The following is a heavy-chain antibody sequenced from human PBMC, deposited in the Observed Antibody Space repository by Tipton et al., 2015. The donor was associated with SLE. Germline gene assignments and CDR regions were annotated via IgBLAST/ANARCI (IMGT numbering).Heavy chain of an antibody. V-gene: IGHV4-34*01. Sequence: LRLSCAVSGYSISSGYYWSWIRQPPGKGLEWIGEINHSGSTNYNPSLKSRVTISVDTSKNQFSLKLSSVTAADTAVYYCARGGPGRFGEGPFREYYYYMDVWGKGTTVTVSS. J-gene: IGHJ6*03. CDR1: GYSISSGYY. CDR2: INHSGST. CDR3: ARGGPGRFGEGPFREYYYYMDV. D-gene: IGHD3-10*01.